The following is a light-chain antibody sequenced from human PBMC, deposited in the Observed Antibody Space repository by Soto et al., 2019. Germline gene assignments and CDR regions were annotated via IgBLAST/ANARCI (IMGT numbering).Light chain of an antibody. CDR2: EVS. J-gene: IGLJ1*01. CDR1: SSDVGGYKH. V-gene: IGLV2-14*01. Sequence: QSVLTQPASVSGSPGQSITISCTGTSSDVGGYKHVSWFQQYPGKAPKLLISEVSHRPSGLSIRFSGSKSDNTASLTISGLQAEDEADYYCSSYTSDRGQVFGAGTKLTVL. CDR3: SSYTSDRGQV.